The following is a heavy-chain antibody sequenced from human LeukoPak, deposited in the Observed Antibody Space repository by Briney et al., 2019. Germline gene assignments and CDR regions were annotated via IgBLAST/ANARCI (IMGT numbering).Heavy chain of an antibody. J-gene: IGHJ3*01. D-gene: IGHD2/OR15-2a*01. CDR1: GFTFSSNW. CDR3: VRDDGSLIGRD. CDR2: INEAGNEK. Sequence: PGGSLRLSCAASGFTFSSNWMGWVRQDPGEGREWVANINEAGNEKYYGDSVTGRFTIARDNANKLLDLQMNSLRGDDSAVYYCVRDDGSLIGRDWGQGTMVTVSS. V-gene: IGHV3-7*01.